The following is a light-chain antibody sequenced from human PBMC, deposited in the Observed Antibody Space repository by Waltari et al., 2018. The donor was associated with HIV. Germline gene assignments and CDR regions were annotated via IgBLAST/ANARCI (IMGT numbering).Light chain of an antibody. CDR3: CSYAGSYTLV. V-gene: IGLV2-11*01. J-gene: IGLJ2*01. Sequence: QSALTQPRSVSGSPGQSVTISCTATSSDVGVYHYVSWYQQHPGKAPKLMIYDVSKRPSGVPDRFSGSKSGNTASLTISGLQAEDEADYYCCSYAGSYTLVFGGGTKLTVL. CDR2: DVS. CDR1: SSDVGVYHY.